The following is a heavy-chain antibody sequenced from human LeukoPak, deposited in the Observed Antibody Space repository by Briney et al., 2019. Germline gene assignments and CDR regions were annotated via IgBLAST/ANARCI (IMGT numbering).Heavy chain of an antibody. V-gene: IGHV3-30*04. Sequence: GGSLRLSCAASGFTFSSYAMHWVRQAPGKGLEWVAVISYDGSNKYYADSVKGRFTISRDNSKNTLYLQMSSLRAEDTAVYYCARIYGGRAAAAQGPLGYFDYWGQGTLVTVSS. J-gene: IGHJ4*02. CDR1: GFTFSSYA. CDR2: ISYDGSNK. CDR3: ARIYGGRAAAAQGPLGYFDY. D-gene: IGHD6-13*01.